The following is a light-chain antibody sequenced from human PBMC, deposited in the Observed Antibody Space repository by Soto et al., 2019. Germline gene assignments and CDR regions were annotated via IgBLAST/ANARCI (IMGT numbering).Light chain of an antibody. Sequence: EIVLTQSPGTLSLPPGERATLSCRASQSVTSNYLAWYQRKPGQAPRLLIYGASSRATGIPDRFSGSGSGTDFSLTISRLEPEDFVVYYCQQYGDSLLTFGGGTRVEMK. CDR1: QSVTSNY. J-gene: IGKJ4*01. CDR2: GAS. CDR3: QQYGDSLLT. V-gene: IGKV3-20*01.